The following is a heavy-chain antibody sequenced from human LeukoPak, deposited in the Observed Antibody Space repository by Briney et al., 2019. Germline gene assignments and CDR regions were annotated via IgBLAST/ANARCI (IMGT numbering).Heavy chain of an antibody. D-gene: IGHD6-19*01. CDR2: ISAYNGNT. V-gene: IGHV1-18*04. Sequence: ASVKVSCKASGYTFTSYYMHWVRQAPGQGLEWMGWISAYNGNTNYAQKLQGRVTMTTDTSTSTAYMELRSLRSDDTAVYYCARMTVSGRDNWFDPWGQGTLVTVSS. CDR1: GYTFTSYY. CDR3: ARMTVSGRDNWFDP. J-gene: IGHJ5*02.